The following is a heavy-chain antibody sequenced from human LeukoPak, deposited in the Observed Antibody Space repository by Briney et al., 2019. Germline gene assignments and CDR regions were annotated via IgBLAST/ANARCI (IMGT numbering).Heavy chain of an antibody. CDR1: GYTFTSYD. V-gene: IGHV1-8*01. CDR2: MNPNSGST. J-gene: IGHJ3*02. Sequence: ASVKVSCKASGYTFTSYDIDWVRQATGQGLEWMGWMNPNSGSTGYAQKFQGRVTMTRNTSISTAYMELSSLRSEDTAVYYCARYYYDSSGSNDAFDIWGQGTMVTVSS. CDR3: ARYYYDSSGSNDAFDI. D-gene: IGHD3-22*01.